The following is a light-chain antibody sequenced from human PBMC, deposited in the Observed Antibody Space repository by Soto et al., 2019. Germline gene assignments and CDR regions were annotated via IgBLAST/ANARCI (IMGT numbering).Light chain of an antibody. J-gene: IGLJ1*01. CDR1: NSDVGGYNY. V-gene: IGLV2-8*01. CDR2: EVS. CDR3: SSYAGSNNFV. Sequence: QSVLTQPPSASGSPGQSVTISCTGSNSDVGGYNYVSWYQQYPGKAPKLIIYEVSQRPSGVPDRFSGPKSGNTASLTVSGLQAEDEADYYCSSYAGSNNFVFGTGTKVTVL.